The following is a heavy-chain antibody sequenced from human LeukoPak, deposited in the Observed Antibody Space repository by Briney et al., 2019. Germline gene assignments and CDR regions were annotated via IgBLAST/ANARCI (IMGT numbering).Heavy chain of an antibody. Sequence: SETLSLTCAVYDGSFSGYYWSWIRQPPGKGLEWIGEINHSGSTNYNPSLKSRVTISVDTSKNQFSLKLSSVTAADTAVYYCARGLYDFWSGYRNNYYYYYMDVWGKGTTVTVSS. J-gene: IGHJ6*03. V-gene: IGHV4-34*01. CDR3: ARGLYDFWSGYRNNYYYYYMDV. CDR1: DGSFSGYY. D-gene: IGHD3-3*01. CDR2: INHSGST.